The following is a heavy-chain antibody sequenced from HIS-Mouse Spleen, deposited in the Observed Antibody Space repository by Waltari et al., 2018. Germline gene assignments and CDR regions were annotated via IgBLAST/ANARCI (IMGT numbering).Heavy chain of an antibody. CDR3: ARDGPQKSAKYSSSWYY. CDR2: IYHSGGT. D-gene: IGHD6-13*01. J-gene: IGHJ4*02. CDR1: GYSISSGYY. Sequence: QVQLQESGPGLVTPSETLSLTCTVSGYSISSGYYLGWTRPPPGKGLEWIGSIYHSGGTYYNPSLKSRVTISVDTSKNQFSLKLSSVTAADTAVYYCARDGPQKSAKYSSSWYYWGQGTLVTVSS. V-gene: IGHV4-38-2*02.